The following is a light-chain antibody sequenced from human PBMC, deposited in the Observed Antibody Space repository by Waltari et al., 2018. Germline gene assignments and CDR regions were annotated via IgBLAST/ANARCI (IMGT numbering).Light chain of an antibody. CDR1: HDITNY. CDR2: GAS. V-gene: IGKV1-27*01. J-gene: IGKJ1*01. CDR3: QYSWT. Sequence: DVQLTQSQSSLSASVGDRVTITCRASHDITNYLAWYQQKPGKAPKLLIYGASTLHSGVPSRFSGSGSGTDFTLTISSLQPEDVATYYCQYSWTFGQGTKVEI.